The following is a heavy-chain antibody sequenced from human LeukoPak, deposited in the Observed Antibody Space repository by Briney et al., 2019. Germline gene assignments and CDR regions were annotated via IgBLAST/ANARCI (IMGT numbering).Heavy chain of an antibody. D-gene: IGHD6-19*01. CDR1: GGSISSYY. CDR3: ARHRGPYSSGSYFFDY. CDR2: IYYSGSGST. Sequence: SETLSLTCTVSGGSISSYYWSWIRQPPGKGLDWIGYIYYSGSGSTNYNPSLKGRVTISVDTAKNQFSLRLSSVTAADTAVYYCARHRGPYSSGSYFFDYWGQGTLVTVSS. V-gene: IGHV4-59*08. J-gene: IGHJ4*02.